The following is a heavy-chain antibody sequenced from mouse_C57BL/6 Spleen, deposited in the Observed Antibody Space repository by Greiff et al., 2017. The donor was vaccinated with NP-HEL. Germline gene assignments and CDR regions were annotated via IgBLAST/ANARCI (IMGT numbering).Heavy chain of an antibody. D-gene: IGHD2-4*01. CDR1: GYTFTGYW. J-gene: IGHJ4*01. Sequence: LMKPGASVKLSCKATGYTFTGYWIEWVKQRPGHGLEWIGEILPGSGSTNYNEKFKGKATFTADTSSNTAYMQLSSLTTEDSAIYYCARRGKNMEDYGYAMDYWGQGTSVTVSS. CDR3: ARRGKNMEDYGYAMDY. V-gene: IGHV1-9*01. CDR2: ILPGSGST.